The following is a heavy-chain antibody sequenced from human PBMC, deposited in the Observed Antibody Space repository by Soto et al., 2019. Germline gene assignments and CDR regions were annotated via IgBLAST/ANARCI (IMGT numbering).Heavy chain of an antibody. J-gene: IGHJ6*02. Sequence: SVKVSCKASGGTFSSYAISWVRQAPGQGLEWMGGIIPIFGTANYAQKFQGRVTITADESTSTAYMELSSLRSEDTAVYYCARTAGYSSSWPRYYYYGMDVWGQGTTVTVSS. D-gene: IGHD6-13*01. CDR1: GGTFSSYA. CDR3: ARTAGYSSSWPRYYYYGMDV. CDR2: IIPIFGTA. V-gene: IGHV1-69*13.